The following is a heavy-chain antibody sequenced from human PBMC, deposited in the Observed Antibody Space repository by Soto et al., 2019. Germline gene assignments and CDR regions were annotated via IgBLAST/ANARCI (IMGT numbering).Heavy chain of an antibody. D-gene: IGHD2-15*01. V-gene: IGHV3-66*01. CDR3: ARVPRDYCSGGSCYSRFWYFDL. CDR2: IYSGGST. J-gene: IGHJ2*01. CDR1: GFTVSSNY. Sequence: GGSLRLSCAASGFTVSSNYMSWVRQAPGKGLEWVSVIYSGGSTYYADSVKGRFTISRDNSKNTLYLQMNSLRAEDTAVYYCARVPRDYCSGGSCYSRFWYFDLWGRGTLVTVSS.